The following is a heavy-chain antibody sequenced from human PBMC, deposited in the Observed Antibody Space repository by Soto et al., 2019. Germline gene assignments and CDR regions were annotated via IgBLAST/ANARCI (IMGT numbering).Heavy chain of an antibody. CDR3: ARDDRELNYGPYNWFDP. J-gene: IGHJ5*02. CDR2: INSDGSST. D-gene: IGHD4-17*01. Sequence: HPGGSLRLSCAASGFTFSSYWMHWVRQAPGKGLVWVSRINSDGSSTSYADSVKGRFTISRDNAKNTLYLQMNSLRAEDTAVYYCARDDRELNYGPYNWFDPWGQGTLVTVSS. CDR1: GFTFSSYW. V-gene: IGHV3-74*01.